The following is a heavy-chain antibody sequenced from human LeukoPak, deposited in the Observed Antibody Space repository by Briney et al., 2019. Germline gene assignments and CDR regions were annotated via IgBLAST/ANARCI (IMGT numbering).Heavy chain of an antibody. CDR2: IKQDESET. V-gene: IGHV3-7*01. J-gene: IGHJ5*02. Sequence: AGTLRLSCAASGFTFSSYWMSWVRKAPGKGLQWVANIKQDESETYYVDSVKGRFTISRDNAKNALYLQMNSLRAEDTAVYYCARGSPRGAYCSSWGQGTLVTVSS. CDR1: GFTFSSYW. D-gene: IGHD1-26*01. CDR3: ARGSPRGAYCSS.